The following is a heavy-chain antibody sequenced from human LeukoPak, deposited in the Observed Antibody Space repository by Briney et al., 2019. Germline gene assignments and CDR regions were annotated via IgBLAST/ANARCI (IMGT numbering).Heavy chain of an antibody. CDR2: IIPIFGTA. J-gene: IGHJ4*02. CDR3: ANLHRAPPDY. Sequence: SVKVSCKASGYTFTNYYMHWVRQAPGQGLEWMGGIIPIFGTANYAQKFQGRVTITADESTSTAYMELSSLRAEDTAIYYCANLHRAPPDYWGQGTLVTVSS. V-gene: IGHV1-69*13. CDR1: GYTFTNYY.